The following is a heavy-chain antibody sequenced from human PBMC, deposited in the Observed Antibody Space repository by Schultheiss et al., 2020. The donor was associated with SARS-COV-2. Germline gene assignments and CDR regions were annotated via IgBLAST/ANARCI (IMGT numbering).Heavy chain of an antibody. CDR1: GFTFDDYA. J-gene: IGHJ4*02. Sequence: SLRLSCAASGFTFDDYAMHWVRQAPGKGLEWVSVISWNSGNIGYAESVKGRFTISRDNSKNTLYLQMNSLRAEDTAVYYCAYSMYYYDSSGYYPFDYWGQGTLVTVSS. CDR2: ISWNSGNI. CDR3: AYSMYYYDSSGYYPFDY. V-gene: IGHV3-9*01. D-gene: IGHD3-22*01.